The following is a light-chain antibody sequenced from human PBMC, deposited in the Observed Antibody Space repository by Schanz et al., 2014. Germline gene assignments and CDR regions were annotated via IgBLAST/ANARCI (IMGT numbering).Light chain of an antibody. J-gene: IGLJ3*02. V-gene: IGLV2-8*01. CDR2: EVS. CDR1: TSDVGAYNY. Sequence: QSVLTQPPSASGSLGQSVTISCTGTTSDVGAYNYVSWYQQHPGKAPKLMIYEVSKRPSGVPDRFSGSKSGNTASLTVSGLQAEDENDYYCSSYAGSNNLVFGGGTKLTVL. CDR3: SSYAGSNNLV.